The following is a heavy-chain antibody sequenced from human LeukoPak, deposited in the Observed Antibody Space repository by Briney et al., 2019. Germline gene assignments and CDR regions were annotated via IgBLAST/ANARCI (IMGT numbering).Heavy chain of an antibody. J-gene: IGHJ4*02. D-gene: IGHD2-2*01. CDR2: IYASGNT. V-gene: IGHV4-61*02. Sequence: PSETLSLTCTVSGGSISSGDYYWSWIRQPAGKRLEWIGRIYASGNTNYNPSLNSRVTISVDTSKNQLSLKLSSVTAADTAVYYCAGAPAGSLDWLSPFDYWGQGTLVTVSS. CDR3: AGAPAGSLDWLSPFDY. CDR1: GGSISSGDYY.